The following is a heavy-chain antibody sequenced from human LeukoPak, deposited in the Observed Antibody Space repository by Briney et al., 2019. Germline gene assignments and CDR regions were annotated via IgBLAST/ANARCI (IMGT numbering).Heavy chain of an antibody. D-gene: IGHD3-22*01. V-gene: IGHV4-59*01. CDR2: IYDSGST. Sequence: PSETLSLTCTVSGDSINNNYWSWIRQPPGKGLEWIGYIYDSGSTKYNPSLKSRVTFSVDTSKNLFSLKLTSLTAADTAVYYCAKDWGMIAGRWFDPWGQGTLVTVSS. CDR1: GDSINNNY. CDR3: AKDWGMIAGRWFDP. J-gene: IGHJ5*02.